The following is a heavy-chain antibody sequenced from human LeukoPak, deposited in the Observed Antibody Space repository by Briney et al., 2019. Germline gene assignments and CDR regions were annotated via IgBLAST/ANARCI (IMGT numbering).Heavy chain of an antibody. Sequence: PGGSLRLSCAASGFTFSSYAMSWVRQAPGKGLEWVSAISGSGGSTYYADSVKGRFTISRDNSKNTLYLQMNSLRVEDTAVYYCAQRPDSSGYYDYWGQGTLVTVSS. J-gene: IGHJ4*02. CDR3: AQRPDSSGYYDY. D-gene: IGHD3-22*01. CDR2: ISGSGGST. V-gene: IGHV3-23*01. CDR1: GFTFSSYA.